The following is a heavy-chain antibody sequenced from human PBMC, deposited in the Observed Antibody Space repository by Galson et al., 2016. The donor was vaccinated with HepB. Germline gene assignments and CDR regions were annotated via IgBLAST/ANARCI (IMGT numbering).Heavy chain of an antibody. D-gene: IGHD3-22*01. CDR3: ARVVKSYDSSGDYGMGV. CDR2: LDSSVIYI. CDR1: GFTFSSYA. Sequence: FLRLSCAASGFTFSSYAMSRARQAPGKGLECVSFLDSSVIYIHYAESVKGRVTISRDNAKNSLYLQIHRLRAEDESVYYCARVVKSYDSSGDYGMGVWGQGTTVTVSS. J-gene: IGHJ6*02. V-gene: IGHV3-21*01.